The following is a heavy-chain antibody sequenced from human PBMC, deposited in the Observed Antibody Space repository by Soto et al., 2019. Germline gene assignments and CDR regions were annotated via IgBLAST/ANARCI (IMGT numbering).Heavy chain of an antibody. D-gene: IGHD3-9*01. J-gene: IGHJ3*02. Sequence: ASVQVSCKASGYTFTGYYMHWVRQAPGQGLERMGWINPNSGGTNYAQKFQCWVTMTRDTSISTAYMELSRLRSDDTAVYYCARGGFYDILTGYYNGDASDIWGQGTMVTVSS. V-gene: IGHV1-2*04. CDR3: ARGGFYDILTGYYNGDASDI. CDR2: INPNSGGT. CDR1: GYTFTGYY.